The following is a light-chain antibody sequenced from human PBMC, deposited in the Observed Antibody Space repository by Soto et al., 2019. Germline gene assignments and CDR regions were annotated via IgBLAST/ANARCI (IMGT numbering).Light chain of an antibody. CDR3: MQGTHWPWT. CDR2: KVS. CDR1: QSPLYSDGNTY. Sequence: DVVMTQSPLSLPVTLGQPASISCSSSQSPLYSDGNTYLSWFQQRPGQSPRRLIYKVSNRDSGVPDRFSGSGSGTDFTLKISRVEAEDVGVYYCMQGTHWPWTFGQGTKVDIK. V-gene: IGKV2-30*01. J-gene: IGKJ1*01.